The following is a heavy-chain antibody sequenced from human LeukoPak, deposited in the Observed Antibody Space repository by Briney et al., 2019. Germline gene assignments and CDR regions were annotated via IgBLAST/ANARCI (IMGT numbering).Heavy chain of an antibody. CDR3: ARDGHRRYYYESSDYRFDY. D-gene: IGHD3-22*01. J-gene: IGHJ4*02. CDR2: ISGYNGNA. CDR1: GGTFSSYA. Sequence: ASVKVSCKASGGTFSSYAISWVRQAPGQGLEWMGWISGYNGNANYAQKFQGRVTMTTDTSTSTAYMELRSLRSDDTAVYYCARDGHRRYYYESSDYRFDYWGQGTRVTVSS. V-gene: IGHV1-18*01.